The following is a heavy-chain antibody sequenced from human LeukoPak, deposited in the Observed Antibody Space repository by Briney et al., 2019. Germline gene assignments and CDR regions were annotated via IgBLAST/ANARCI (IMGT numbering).Heavy chain of an antibody. CDR2: ISGSGGST. D-gene: IGHD3-3*01. CDR1: GFTFSNYA. V-gene: IGHV3-23*01. CDR3: AKDPRITKNYYYYYYMDV. J-gene: IGHJ6*03. Sequence: GGSLRLSCAASGFTFSNYAMSWVRQAPGKRLEWVSAISGSGGSTNYVDSVKGRFTISRDNSKNTLYLQMNSLRVEDTALYYCAKDPRITKNYYYYYYMDVWGKGTTVTVSS.